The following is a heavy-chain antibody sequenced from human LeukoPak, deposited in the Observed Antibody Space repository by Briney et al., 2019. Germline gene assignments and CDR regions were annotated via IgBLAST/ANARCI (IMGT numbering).Heavy chain of an antibody. CDR2: ISGSGGST. V-gene: IGHV3-23*01. CDR1: GFAFSSYA. D-gene: IGHD4-17*01. CDR3: AKGLRNYYYYGMDV. J-gene: IGHJ6*02. Sequence: PGESLRLSCAASGFAFSSYAMNWVRQAPGKGLEWVSAISGSGGSTYYADSVKGRFTISRDNSKNTLYPQMNSLRAEDTAVYYCAKGLRNYYYYGMDVWGQGTTVTVSS.